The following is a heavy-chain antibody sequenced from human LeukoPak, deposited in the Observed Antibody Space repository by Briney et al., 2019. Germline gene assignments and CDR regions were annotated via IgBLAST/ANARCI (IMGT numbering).Heavy chain of an antibody. Sequence: SQTLSLTCTVSGDSVSSGDYYWSWIRQPAGKGLEWIGRIYTSGSTNYNPSLKSRVTISVDRSKNQFSLKLSSVTAADTAVYYCARGRDTAMVAGFDYWGQGTLVTVSS. V-gene: IGHV4-61*02. D-gene: IGHD5-18*01. CDR3: ARGRDTAMVAGFDY. J-gene: IGHJ4*02. CDR2: IYTSGST. CDR1: GDSVSSGDYY.